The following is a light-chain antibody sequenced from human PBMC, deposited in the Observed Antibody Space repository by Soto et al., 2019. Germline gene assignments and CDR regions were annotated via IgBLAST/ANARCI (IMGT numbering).Light chain of an antibody. CDR1: SSDVGGYNY. CDR2: EVS. V-gene: IGLV2-8*01. J-gene: IGLJ1*01. CDR3: SSYAGSNNYV. Sequence: QSVLTQPPSASGSPGQSGTISCTGTSSDVGGYNYVSWYQQHPGKAPKLMIYEVSKRPSGVPDRFSGSESGNTASLTVSGLQAEDEADYYCSSYAGSNNYVFGTGTKVTVL.